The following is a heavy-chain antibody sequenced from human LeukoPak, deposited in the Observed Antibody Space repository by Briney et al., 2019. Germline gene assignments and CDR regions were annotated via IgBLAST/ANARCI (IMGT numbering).Heavy chain of an antibody. J-gene: IGHJ4*02. Sequence: QPGGSLRLSCAASGFTFSSYAMSWVRQVPGKGLEWVSDISGSGGSTYYADSVKGRFTISRDNSKNTLYLQMNSLRVEDTAVYYCAKGGKVVAAAWLYYFDYWGQGTLVTVSS. D-gene: IGHD2-15*01. V-gene: IGHV3-23*01. CDR3: AKGGKVVAAAWLYYFDY. CDR2: ISGSGGST. CDR1: GFTFSSYA.